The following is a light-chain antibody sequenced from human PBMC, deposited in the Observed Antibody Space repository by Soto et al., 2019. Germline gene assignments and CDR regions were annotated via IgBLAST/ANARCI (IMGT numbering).Light chain of an antibody. Sequence: EIVLTQSPATLSLSPGERATLSCRASQSISSALAWYQQRPGQPPRLLNYDASDRADGIPARFSGIRSGTVFTLTISSLEPEDFAVYFCQQRSNWLTFGGGTMVDIK. CDR2: DAS. V-gene: IGKV3-11*01. CDR1: QSISSA. J-gene: IGKJ4*01. CDR3: QQRSNWLT.